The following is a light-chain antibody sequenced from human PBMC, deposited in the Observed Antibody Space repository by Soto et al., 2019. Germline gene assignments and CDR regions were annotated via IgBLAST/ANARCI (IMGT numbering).Light chain of an antibody. CDR1: QGISSH. J-gene: IGKJ2*01. CDR2: AAS. V-gene: IGKV1-39*01. Sequence: DIQMTQSPSSLSASVGDRVTITCRASQGISSHLNWYQQKLGRAPKLLIYAASSLQSGVPSRFSGSGSGTDFTLTISSLQPEDFATYYCQQSYSTLYTFGQGTKLEIK. CDR3: QQSYSTLYT.